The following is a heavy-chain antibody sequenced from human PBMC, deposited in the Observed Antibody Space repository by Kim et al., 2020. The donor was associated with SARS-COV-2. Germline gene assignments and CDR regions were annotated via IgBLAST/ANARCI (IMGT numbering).Heavy chain of an antibody. D-gene: IGHD3-16*02. CDR2: ISSSGSTI. CDR1: GFTFSSYE. V-gene: IGHV3-48*03. CDR3: ARVLLYDYVWGSYRYRAGGAFDI. J-gene: IGHJ3*02. Sequence: GGSLRLSCAASGFTFSSYEMNWVRQAPGKGLEWVSYISSSGSTIYYADSVKGRFTISRDNAKNSLYLQMNSLRAEDTAVYYCARVLLYDYVWGSYRYRAGGAFDIWGQGTMVTVSS.